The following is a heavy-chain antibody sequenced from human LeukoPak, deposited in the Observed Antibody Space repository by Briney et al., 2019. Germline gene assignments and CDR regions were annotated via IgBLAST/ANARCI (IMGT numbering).Heavy chain of an antibody. V-gene: IGHV4-59*01. D-gene: IGHD5-24*01. CDR2: IYYSGST. J-gene: IGHJ4*02. CDR1: GDSISSYY. CDR3: ARGTRDGYSIHFDY. Sequence: PSETLSLTCTVSGDSISSYYWSRIRQPPGKGLEWIGYIYYSGSTNYNPSLKSRVTISVDTSKNQFSLKLNSVTAADTAVYYCARGTRDGYSIHFDYWGQGTLVTVSS.